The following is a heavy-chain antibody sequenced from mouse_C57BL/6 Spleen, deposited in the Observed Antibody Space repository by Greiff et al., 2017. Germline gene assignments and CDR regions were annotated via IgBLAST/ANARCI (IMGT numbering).Heavy chain of an antibody. J-gene: IGHJ3*01. D-gene: IGHD1-1*01. V-gene: IGHV1-82*01. CDR1: GYAFSSSW. Sequence: VQLQQSGPELVKPGASVKISCKASGYAFSSSWMNWVKQRPGKGLEWIGRIYPGDGDTNYNGKFKGKATLTADKSSSTAYMQLSSLTSEDSAVYFCALYYGSSPWFAYWGQGTLVTVSA. CDR3: ALYYGSSPWFAY. CDR2: IYPGDGDT.